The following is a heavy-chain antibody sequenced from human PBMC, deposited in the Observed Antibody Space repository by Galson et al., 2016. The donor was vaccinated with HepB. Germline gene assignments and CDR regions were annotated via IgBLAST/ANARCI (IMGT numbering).Heavy chain of an antibody. CDR3: ASRWGGLDV. V-gene: IGHV4-31*03. Sequence: LSLTCTVSGGSISSTAYYWSWIRQHPGKGLEWIGYIYHSGSTYYNPSLESRVTISVDTSNNKFSLKLNSVTAADTAVYYCASRWGGLDVWGQGTTVTVSS. CDR1: GGSISSTAYY. CDR2: IYHSGST. D-gene: IGHD3-16*01. J-gene: IGHJ6*02.